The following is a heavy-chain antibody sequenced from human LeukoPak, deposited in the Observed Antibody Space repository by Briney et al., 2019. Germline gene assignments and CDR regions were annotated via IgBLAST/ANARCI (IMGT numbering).Heavy chain of an antibody. D-gene: IGHD3-22*01. CDR1: GFTFSSYS. Sequence: PGGSLRLSCAASGFTFSSYSMNWVRQAPGKGLEWVSYTSSYSSAIYYADSVKGRFTISRDNAKTSLYLQMNSLRAEDTAVYYCARTASSGSLLDNWGQGTLVTVSS. CDR2: TSSYSSAI. CDR3: ARTASSGSLLDN. V-gene: IGHV3-48*01. J-gene: IGHJ4*02.